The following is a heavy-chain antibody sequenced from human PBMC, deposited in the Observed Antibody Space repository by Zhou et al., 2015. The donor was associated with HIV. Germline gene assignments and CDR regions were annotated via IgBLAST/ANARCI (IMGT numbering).Heavy chain of an antibody. V-gene: IGHV1-69*01. Sequence: QVQLVQSGAEVKKPGSSVKVSCKASGGTFSSYAISWVRQAPGQGLEWMGGIIPIFGTANYAQKFQGRVTITADESTSTAYMELSSLRSEDTAVYYCAGSWFTVTTPWDGYYYYGMDVWGQGTTVTVSS. CDR2: IIPIFGTA. CDR3: AGSWFTVTTPWDGYYYYGMDV. J-gene: IGHJ6*02. D-gene: IGHD4-17*01. CDR1: GGTFSSYA.